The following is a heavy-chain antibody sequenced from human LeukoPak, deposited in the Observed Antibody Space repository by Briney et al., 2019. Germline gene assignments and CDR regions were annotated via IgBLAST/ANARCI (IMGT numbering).Heavy chain of an antibody. CDR3: ARGSHDFWSGYYPYYYGMDV. V-gene: IGHV4-59*01. CDR1: GGSISSYY. Sequence: PSETLSLTCTVSGGSISSYYWSWIRQPPVKGLEWIGYIYYSGSTNYNPSLKSRVTISVDTSKNQFSLKLSSVTAADTAVYYCARGSHDFWSGYYPYYYGMDVWGQGTTVTVSS. CDR2: IYYSGST. D-gene: IGHD3-3*01. J-gene: IGHJ6*02.